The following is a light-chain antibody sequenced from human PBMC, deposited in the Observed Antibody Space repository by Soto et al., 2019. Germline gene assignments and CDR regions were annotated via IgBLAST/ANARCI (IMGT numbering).Light chain of an antibody. CDR2: DAS. V-gene: IGKV1-5*01. CDR3: QQYNSYWT. J-gene: IGKJ1*01. CDR1: QSISSW. Sequence: DIQMTQSPSTLSASVGDRVTITCRASQSISSWLAWYQQKPGKDPKLLIYDASSLESGVPSRFSGSGSGTEFTLTSSSLQPDDVATYYFQQYNSYWTFGQGNKVELK.